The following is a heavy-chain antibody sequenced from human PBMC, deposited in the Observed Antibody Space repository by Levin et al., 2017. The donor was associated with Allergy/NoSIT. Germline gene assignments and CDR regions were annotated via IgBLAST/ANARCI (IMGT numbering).Heavy chain of an antibody. CDR3: ARARWQQQLVFFDY. V-gene: IGHV4-59*01. J-gene: IGHJ4*02. D-gene: IGHD6-13*01. Sequence: SETLSLTCTVSGGSISSYYWSWIRQPPGKGLEWIGYIYYSGSTNYNPSLKSRVTISVDTSKNQFSLKLSSVTAADTAVYYCARARWQQQLVFFDYWGQGTLVTVSS. CDR2: IYYSGST. CDR1: GGSISSYY.